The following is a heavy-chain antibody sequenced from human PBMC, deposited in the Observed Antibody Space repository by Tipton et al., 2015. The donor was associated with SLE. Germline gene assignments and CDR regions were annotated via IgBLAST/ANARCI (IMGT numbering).Heavy chain of an antibody. J-gene: IGHJ4*02. V-gene: IGHV3-53*01. CDR2: IYSGGST. Sequence: GSLRLSCAASGFTFSSYGMHWVRQAPGKGLEWVSVIYSGGSTYYADSVKGRFTISRDNSKNTLYLQMNSLRAEDTAVYYCARYSSSWYYFDYWGQGTLVTVSS. CDR1: GFTFSSYG. CDR3: ARYSSSWYYFDY. D-gene: IGHD6-13*01.